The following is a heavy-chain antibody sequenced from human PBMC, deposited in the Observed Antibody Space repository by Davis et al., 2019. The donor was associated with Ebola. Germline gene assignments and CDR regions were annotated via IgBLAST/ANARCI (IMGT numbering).Heavy chain of an antibody. V-gene: IGHV1-69*13. CDR2: LIPLFATP. J-gene: IGHJ3*01. Sequence: SVKVSCKASGDTFSTNTVIWVRQAPGQGLEWMGELIPLFATPSYSQKFQGRVTITADESTATAYMELSGLGSEDSGIYYCATAENSFGVVLRHYFESWGQGTMVTVCS. CDR1: GDTFSTNT. CDR3: ATAENSFGVVLRHYFES. D-gene: IGHD3-3*01.